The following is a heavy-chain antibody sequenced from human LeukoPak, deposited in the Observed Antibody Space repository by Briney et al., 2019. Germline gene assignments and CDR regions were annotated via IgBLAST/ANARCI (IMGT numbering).Heavy chain of an antibody. CDR3: ASRAAAGNYEYFPH. D-gene: IGHD6-13*01. V-gene: IGHV3-11*01. J-gene: IGHJ1*01. CDR1: GXTFSDYY. CDR2: ISSSVSTI. Sequence: GGSLRLSCAASGXTFSDYYXSWIRQAPGKGLEWVSYISSSVSTIFYGDSVKGRFTICRDNAKNSLYLQMNSLRAENTAVYYCASRAAAGNYEYFPHWGQGNLVTVSS.